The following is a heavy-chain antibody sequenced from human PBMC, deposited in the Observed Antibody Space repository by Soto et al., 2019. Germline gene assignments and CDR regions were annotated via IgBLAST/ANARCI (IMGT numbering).Heavy chain of an antibody. Sequence: QLQLQESGPGLVKPSETLSLTCTVSGGSISSSSYYWGWIRQPPGKGLEWIGSIYYSGSTYYNPSLKSRVTISVDTSKSQFSLKLSSVTAADTAVYYCASERDSSSWYGTTFEGYWGQGTLVTVSS. J-gene: IGHJ4*02. CDR3: ASERDSSSWYGTTFEGY. V-gene: IGHV4-39*01. CDR1: GGSISSSSYY. CDR2: IYYSGST. D-gene: IGHD6-13*01.